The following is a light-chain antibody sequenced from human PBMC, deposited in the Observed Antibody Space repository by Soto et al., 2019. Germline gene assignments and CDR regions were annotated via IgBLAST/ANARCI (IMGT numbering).Light chain of an antibody. CDR2: AAS. CDR3: HQTYKIVWT. V-gene: IGKV1-39*01. CDR1: QSITNY. Sequence: DIQMTQSPSSLSASVGDRVTITCRASQSITNYLNWYQQKPGKAPKLLIYAASTLQSGVPSRFSGSGSGTDFTLTISSLQPEDFATYYCHQTYKIVWTFGQGTKVEI. J-gene: IGKJ1*01.